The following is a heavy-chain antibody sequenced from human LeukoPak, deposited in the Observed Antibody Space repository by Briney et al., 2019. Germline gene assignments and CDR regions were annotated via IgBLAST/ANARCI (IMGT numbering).Heavy chain of an antibody. Sequence: GGSLRLSCAASGFTFSSYWMSWVRQAPGKGLEWVANIKQDGSEKYYVDSVKGRFTISRDNAKNSLYLQMNSLRAEDTAVYYCAKGAWELNPNFDYWGQGTLVTVSS. CDR1: GFTFSSYW. D-gene: IGHD1-26*01. V-gene: IGHV3-7*03. CDR3: AKGAWELNPNFDY. J-gene: IGHJ4*02. CDR2: IKQDGSEK.